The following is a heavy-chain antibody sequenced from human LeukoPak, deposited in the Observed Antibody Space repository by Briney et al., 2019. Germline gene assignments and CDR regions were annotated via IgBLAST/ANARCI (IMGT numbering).Heavy chain of an antibody. J-gene: IGHJ6*04. D-gene: IGHD1-20*01. CDR3: ANYNWNYGMDV. CDR1: GFTFSGYA. V-gene: IGHV3-23*01. Sequence: GGSLRLSCAASGFTFSGYAMSWVRQAPGKGLEWVSAISGSGGSTYYADSVKGRFTISRNNSKNTLYLQMNSLRAEDTAVYYCANYNWNYGMDVWGKGTTVTVSS. CDR2: ISGSGGST.